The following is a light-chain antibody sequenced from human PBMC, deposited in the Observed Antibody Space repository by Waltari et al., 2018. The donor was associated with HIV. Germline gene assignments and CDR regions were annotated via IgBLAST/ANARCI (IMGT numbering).Light chain of an antibody. CDR3: SSYAGSSTLM. Sequence: QSALTQPPSASGSPGQSVTISCTGTSSDVGGYNFFSWYQQHPGKAPKLLLFEATKRPSGCPDRFSGSKSGNTASLTVSGLQAEDEADYYCSSYAGSSTLMFGGGTKLTVL. CDR1: SSDVGGYNF. CDR2: EAT. V-gene: IGLV2-8*01. J-gene: IGLJ3*02.